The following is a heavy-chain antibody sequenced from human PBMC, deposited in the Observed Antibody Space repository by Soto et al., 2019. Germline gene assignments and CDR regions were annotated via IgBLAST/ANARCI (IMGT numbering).Heavy chain of an antibody. CDR1: GFTFSDYY. V-gene: IGHV3-11*06. CDR3: ARVAVITAAGTSDY. J-gene: IGHJ4*02. D-gene: IGHD6-13*01. Sequence: LRLSCAASGFTFSDYYMSWIRQVPGKGLEWVAYISGTSDSIPYADSVKGRFTISRDNAKNSLYLQMNSLRAEDTAVYYCARVAVITAAGTSDYWGQGTLVTVSS. CDR2: ISGTSDSI.